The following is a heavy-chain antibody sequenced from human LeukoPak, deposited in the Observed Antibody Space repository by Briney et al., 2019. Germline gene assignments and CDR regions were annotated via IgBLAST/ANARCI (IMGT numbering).Heavy chain of an antibody. J-gene: IGHJ4*02. D-gene: IGHD3-3*01. CDR2: ISWNSGSI. Sequence: GGSLRLSCAASGFPFSDYYMSWIRQAPGKGLEWVSGISWNSGSIGYADSVKGRFTISRDNAKNSLYLQMNSLRAEDTALYYCAATNAPDFWSGYLGYWGQGTLVTVSS. CDR1: GFPFSDYY. V-gene: IGHV3-9*01. CDR3: AATNAPDFWSGYLGY.